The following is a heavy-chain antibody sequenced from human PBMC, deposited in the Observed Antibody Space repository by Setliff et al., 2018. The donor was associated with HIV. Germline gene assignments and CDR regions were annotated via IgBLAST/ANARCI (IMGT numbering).Heavy chain of an antibody. D-gene: IGHD5-18*01. CDR1: GFSISSRYY. J-gene: IGHJ4*02. Sequence: SETLSLTCDVSGFSISSRYYWGWIRQSSGKGLEWIGNIYHTGSSYYNPSLNDRATISLDTSKNQFSLKLNSVTAADTAVYYCARQKVGYSHGPGPDYWGQGTLVTVSS. CDR2: IYHTGSS. V-gene: IGHV4-38-2*01. CDR3: ARQKVGYSHGPGPDY.